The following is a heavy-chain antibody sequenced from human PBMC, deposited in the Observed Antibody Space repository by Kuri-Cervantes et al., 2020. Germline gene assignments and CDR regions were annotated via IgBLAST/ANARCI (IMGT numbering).Heavy chain of an antibody. Sequence: GGSLRLSCTASGFTFSKFAMSWVRQAPGKGLEWVSGIPGSGPDRYYADSLKGRFTISRDNSKNTMYLQMNSLRAEDTAVYYCARGYYASGLRAFDIWGQGTMVTVSS. J-gene: IGHJ3*02. CDR2: IPGSGPDR. D-gene: IGHD3-10*01. CDR1: GFTFSKFA. CDR3: ARGYYASGLRAFDI. V-gene: IGHV3-23*01.